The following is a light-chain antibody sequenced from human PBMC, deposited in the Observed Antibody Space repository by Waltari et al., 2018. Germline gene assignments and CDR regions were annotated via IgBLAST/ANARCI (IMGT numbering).Light chain of an antibody. CDR3: QQYYSIPYT. J-gene: IGKJ2*01. Sequence: DIVMTQSPDSLAVSLGERATINCKSSQSVLYSSNNKNYLAWYQQKPGQPPKLLIYSASTRESGVPDRFSGSGSGTDFTLTISSLQAEDVAIYYCQQYYSIPYTFGQGTKLEIK. CDR1: QSVLYSSNNKNY. CDR2: SAS. V-gene: IGKV4-1*01.